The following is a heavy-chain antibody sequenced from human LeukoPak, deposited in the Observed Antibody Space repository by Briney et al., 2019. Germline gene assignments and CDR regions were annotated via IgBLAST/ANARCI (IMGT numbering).Heavy chain of an antibody. V-gene: IGHV1-46*01. CDR1: GYTFTSYY. CDR3: ARVKGGFGESSSFDY. D-gene: IGHD3-10*01. Sequence: ASVKVSCKASGYTFTSYYMHWVRQAPGQGLEWMGIINPSGGSTSYAQKFQGRVTMTRDTSISTAYMELSSLTFDDTAVYYCARVKGGFGESSSFDYWGQGTLVTVSS. J-gene: IGHJ4*02. CDR2: INPSGGST.